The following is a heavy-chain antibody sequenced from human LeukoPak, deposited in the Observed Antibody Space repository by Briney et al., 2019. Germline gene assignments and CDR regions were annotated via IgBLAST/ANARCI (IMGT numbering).Heavy chain of an antibody. D-gene: IGHD4-23*01. CDR1: GGSISSYY. V-gene: IGHV4-59*08. J-gene: IGHJ3*02. CDR3: ARQGYGGNSGAFDI. Sequence: PSETLSLTCTVSGGSISSYYWSWIRQPPGKGLEWIGYIYYSGSTNYNPSLKSRVTISADTSKNQFSLKLSSVTAADTAVYYCARQGYGGNSGAFDIWGQGTMVTVSS. CDR2: IYYSGST.